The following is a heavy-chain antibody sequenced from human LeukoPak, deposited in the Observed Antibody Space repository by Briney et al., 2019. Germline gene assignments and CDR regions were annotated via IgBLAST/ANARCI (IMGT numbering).Heavy chain of an antibody. CDR2: INHSGST. J-gene: IGHJ5*02. CDR3: ASDYLGYCSSTSCPPNWFDP. Sequence: SETLSLTCAVYGGSFSGYYWSWIRQPPGKGLEWIGEINHSGSTNYNPSLKSRVTISVDTSKNQFSLKLSSVTAADTAVYYCASDYLGYCSSTSCPPNWFDPWGQGTLVTVSS. V-gene: IGHV4-34*01. D-gene: IGHD2-2*01. CDR1: GGSFSGYY.